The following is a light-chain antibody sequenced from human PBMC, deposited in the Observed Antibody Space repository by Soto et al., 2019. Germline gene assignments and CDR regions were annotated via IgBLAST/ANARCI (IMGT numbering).Light chain of an antibody. J-gene: IGKJ1*01. CDR3: LQYNGYYRT. V-gene: IGKV1-5*01. Sequence: IQMTQSPSTLSASVGYTVTITCRASQTISGWLAWYQQRPGKAPNLLIFDASTLESGVPSRFSGSGSGTTFTLTISSLQSDDFATYYCLQYNGYYRTFGQGTKVDIK. CDR1: QTISGW. CDR2: DAS.